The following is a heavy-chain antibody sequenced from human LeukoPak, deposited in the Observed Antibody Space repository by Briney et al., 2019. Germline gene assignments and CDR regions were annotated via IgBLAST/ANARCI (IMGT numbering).Heavy chain of an antibody. V-gene: IGHV3-30*02. J-gene: IGHJ4*02. CDR2: IRYDGSNK. CDR1: EFTFSSYG. CDR3: AKAQNYDFWSGYYTGIDY. D-gene: IGHD3-3*01. Sequence: GGSLRLSCAASEFTFSSYGMHWVRQAPGKGLEWVAFIRYDGSNKYYADSVKGRFTISRDNSKNTLYLQMNSLRAEDTAVYYCAKAQNYDFWSGYYTGIDYWGQGTLVTVSS.